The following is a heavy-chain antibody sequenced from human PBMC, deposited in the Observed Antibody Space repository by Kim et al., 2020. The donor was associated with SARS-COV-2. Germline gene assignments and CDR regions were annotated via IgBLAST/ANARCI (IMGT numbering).Heavy chain of an antibody. Sequence: GGSLRLSCAASGFTFSSYWMHWVRQAPGKGLVWVSRINSDGSSTSYADSVKGRFTISRDNAKNTLYLQMNSLRAEDTAVYYCASAWRRDYGMDVWGQGTTVTVSS. CDR1: GFTFSSYW. J-gene: IGHJ6*02. CDR2: INSDGSST. CDR3: ASAWRRDYGMDV. V-gene: IGHV3-74*01. D-gene: IGHD1-1*01.